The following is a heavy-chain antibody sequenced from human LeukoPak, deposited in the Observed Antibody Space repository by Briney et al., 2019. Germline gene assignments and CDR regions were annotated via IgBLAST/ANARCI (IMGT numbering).Heavy chain of an antibody. CDR3: ASTEGLWFGELI. Sequence: SETLSLTCAVYGGSFSGYYWSWIRQPPGKGLEWIGEINHSGSTNYNPSLKSRVTISVDTSKNQFSLKLSSVTAADTAVYYCASTEGLWFGELIWGQGTLVTVSS. V-gene: IGHV4-34*01. CDR2: INHSGST. CDR1: GGSFSGYY. D-gene: IGHD3-10*01. J-gene: IGHJ4*02.